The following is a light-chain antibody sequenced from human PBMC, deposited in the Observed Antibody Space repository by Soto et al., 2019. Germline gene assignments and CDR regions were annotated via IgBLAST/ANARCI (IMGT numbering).Light chain of an antibody. CDR2: DVS. V-gene: IGKV3-11*01. CDR1: ESVGSD. Sequence: ENVLTQSPATLSLSPGEGATLSCRASESVGSDLAWYQQKPGQPPRLLIYDVSGRATGVPARFSGSGSGTDFTLTISSLEPEDFAVYFCQQYNGWPHTFGQGTKVEIK. J-gene: IGKJ2*01. CDR3: QQYNGWPHT.